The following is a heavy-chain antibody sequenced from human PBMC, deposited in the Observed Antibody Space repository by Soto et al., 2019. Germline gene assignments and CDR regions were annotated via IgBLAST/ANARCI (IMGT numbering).Heavy chain of an antibody. CDR1: GCTFSGYY. CDR3: GRRTGSDPFFDY. D-gene: IGHD2-15*01. J-gene: IGHJ4*02. CDR2: INPDGAT. V-gene: IGHV4-34*01. Sequence: SETLSLTCAVYGCTFSGYYWDWIRQPPGKGLEWIGEINPDGATNYTPSLRGRVTISTDTSRNQFSLKLGYVTAADKAVFYCGRRTGSDPFFDYWGQGALVTVSS.